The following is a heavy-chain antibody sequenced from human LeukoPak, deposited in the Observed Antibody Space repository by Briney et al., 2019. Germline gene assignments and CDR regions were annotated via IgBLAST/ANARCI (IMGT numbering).Heavy chain of an antibody. Sequence: GGSLRLSCAASGFTFSSYGMHWVRQAPGKGLEWVAVISYDGSNKYYADSVKGRFTISRDNSKNTLYLQMNNLRAEDTAVYYCAKDASRVRGVNRVYYYYGMDVWGQGTTVTVSS. J-gene: IGHJ6*02. V-gene: IGHV3-30*18. CDR2: ISYDGSNK. CDR1: GFTFSSYG. D-gene: IGHD3-10*01. CDR3: AKDASRVRGVNRVYYYYGMDV.